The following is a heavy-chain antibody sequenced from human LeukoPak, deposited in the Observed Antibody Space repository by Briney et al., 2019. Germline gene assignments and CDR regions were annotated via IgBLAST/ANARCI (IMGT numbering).Heavy chain of an antibody. CDR1: DASITNYY. J-gene: IGHJ6*03. D-gene: IGHD6-6*01. CDR2: IYYSGST. V-gene: IGHV4-39*07. Sequence: SDTLSLTCTVSDASITNYYWGWIRQPPGKGLEWIGSIYYSGSTYYNPSLKSRVTISVDTSKNQFSLKLSSVTAADTAVYHCARGASGAARPYPYYYYYMDVWGKGTTVTVSS. CDR3: ARGASGAARPYPYYYYYMDV.